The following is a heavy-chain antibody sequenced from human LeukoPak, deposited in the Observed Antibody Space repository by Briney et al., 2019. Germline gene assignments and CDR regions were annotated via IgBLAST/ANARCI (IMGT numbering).Heavy chain of an antibody. CDR1: GFTFSSYG. J-gene: IGHJ4*02. Sequence: GGSLRLSCAASGFTFSSYGMHWVRQAPGKGLEWVAFIRYDGSNKYYADSVKGRFAISRDNSKNTLYLQMNSLRAEDTAVYYCAKDHGIGKFIVVVPAAMPSYFDYWGQGTLVTVSS. V-gene: IGHV3-30*02. D-gene: IGHD2-2*01. CDR3: AKDHGIGKFIVVVPAAMPSYFDY. CDR2: IRYDGSNK.